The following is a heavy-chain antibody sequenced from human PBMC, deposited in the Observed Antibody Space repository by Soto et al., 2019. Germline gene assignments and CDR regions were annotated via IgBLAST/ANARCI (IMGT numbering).Heavy chain of an antibody. Sequence: PSGTLSLTCAVYGGSVNGLYWTWIREPLGKGLEWIGEINTTGGTHYNPSLKSRVTMSVDTSKNQFSLRLSSVTAADTAIYYCATRITVFGLLIPPFDPWGQGTQVTVS. J-gene: IGHJ5*02. CDR2: INTTGGT. CDR1: GGSVNGLY. CDR3: ATRITVFGLLIPPFDP. V-gene: IGHV4-34*01. D-gene: IGHD3-3*01.